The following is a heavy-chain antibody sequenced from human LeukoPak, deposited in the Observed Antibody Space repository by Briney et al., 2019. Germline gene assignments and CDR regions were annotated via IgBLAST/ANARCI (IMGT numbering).Heavy chain of an antibody. Sequence: SETLSLTCTVSGGSISSSSYHWGWIRQPPGKGLEWIGSIYYSGSTYYNPSLKSRVTISVDTSKNQFSLKLSSVTAADTAVYYCARDPRGSSGYYPGFHFDYWGQGTLVTVSS. CDR3: ARDPRGSSGYYPGFHFDY. D-gene: IGHD3-22*01. J-gene: IGHJ4*02. CDR2: IYYSGST. CDR1: GGSISSSSYH. V-gene: IGHV4-39*07.